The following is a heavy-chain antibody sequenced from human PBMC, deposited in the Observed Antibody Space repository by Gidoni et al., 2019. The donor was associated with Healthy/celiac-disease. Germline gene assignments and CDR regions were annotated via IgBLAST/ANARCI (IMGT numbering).Heavy chain of an antibody. CDR3: TTDLGSGELDFDY. Sequence: EVQLVESGGGLVKPGGSLRLSCAASGFPFSTAWMSWVRQAPGKGLEWVGRIKSKTDGGTTDYAAPVKGRFTISRDDSKNTLYLQMNSLKTEDTAVYYCTTDLGSGELDFDYWGQGTLVTVSS. D-gene: IGHD3-10*01. V-gene: IGHV3-15*01. CDR2: IKSKTDGGTT. J-gene: IGHJ4*02. CDR1: GFPFSTAW.